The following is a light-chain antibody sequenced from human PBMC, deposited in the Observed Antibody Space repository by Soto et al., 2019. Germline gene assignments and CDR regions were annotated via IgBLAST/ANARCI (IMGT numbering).Light chain of an antibody. J-gene: IGKJ4*01. CDR3: QLYKNVILT. Sequence: DIKMTQSPSSLSASVGDSVTLTCQASEDVSDYVNWYQQKPGRAPKLLIYDASELETGVPSRFSGSGSGTDFSFTIRDLQPEDFATYYCQLYKNVILTFGGGTRVDI. V-gene: IGKV1-33*01. CDR2: DAS. CDR1: EDVSDY.